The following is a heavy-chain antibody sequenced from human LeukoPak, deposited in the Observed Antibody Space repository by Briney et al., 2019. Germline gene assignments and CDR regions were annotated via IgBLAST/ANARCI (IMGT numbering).Heavy chain of an antibody. Sequence: GGSLRLSCAASGFTFGSYAMSWVRQAPGKGLEWVSAISGSGGSTYYADSVKGRFTISRDNSKNTLYLQMNSLRAEDTAVYYCAKDKGDFWSGYYFDYWGQGTLVTVSS. V-gene: IGHV3-23*01. D-gene: IGHD3-3*01. CDR1: GFTFGSYA. J-gene: IGHJ4*02. CDR2: ISGSGGST. CDR3: AKDKGDFWSGYYFDY.